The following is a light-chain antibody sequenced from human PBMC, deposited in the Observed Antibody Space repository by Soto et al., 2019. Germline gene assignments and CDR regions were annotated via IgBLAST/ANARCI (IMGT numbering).Light chain of an antibody. J-gene: IGLJ3*02. CDR2: VNSDGSH. Sequence: QAVLTQSPSASASLGASVKLTCTLSSGHNSYAIAWHQQQPEKGPRYLMKVNSDGSHSKGDGIPDRFSGSSSGAERYLTISSLQSEVEADYYCQTWSTDVRVFGGGTKLTVL. CDR3: QTWSTDVRV. V-gene: IGLV4-69*01. CDR1: SGHNSYA.